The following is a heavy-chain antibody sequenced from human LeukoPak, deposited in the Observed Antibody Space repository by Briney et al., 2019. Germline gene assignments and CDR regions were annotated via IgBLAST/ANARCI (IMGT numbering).Heavy chain of an antibody. Sequence: SETLSLTCAVYGGSFSGYYWSWIRQPPGKGLEWIGEINHSGSTNYNPSLKSRVTISVDTSKNQFSLKLSSVTAADTAVYYCARHYRYCSGGSCSFGYWGQGTLVTVSS. CDR2: INHSGST. CDR3: ARHYRYCSGGSCSFGY. D-gene: IGHD2-15*01. V-gene: IGHV4-34*01. J-gene: IGHJ4*02. CDR1: GGSFSGYY.